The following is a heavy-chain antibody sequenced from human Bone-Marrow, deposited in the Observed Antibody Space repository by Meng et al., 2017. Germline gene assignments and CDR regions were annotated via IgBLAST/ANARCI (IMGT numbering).Heavy chain of an antibody. V-gene: IGHV1-8*01. J-gene: IGHJ6*02. CDR3: ARVLPAARGLHYYYYGMDV. CDR2: MNPNSGNT. Sequence: ASVQVSCKASGYTFTSYDINWVRQATGQGLEWMGWMNPNSGNTGYAQKFQGRVTMTRNTSISTAYMELSSLRSEDTAVYYCARVLPAARGLHYYYYGMDVWGQGTTVTVSS. D-gene: IGHD2-2*01. CDR1: GYTFTSYD.